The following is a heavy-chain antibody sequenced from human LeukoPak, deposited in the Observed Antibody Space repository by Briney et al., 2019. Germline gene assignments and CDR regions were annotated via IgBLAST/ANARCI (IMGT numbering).Heavy chain of an antibody. Sequence: SETLSLTCTVSGGSISSGSYYWSWIRQPGGKGLEWIGRIYTSGSTNYNPSLKSRVTISVDTSKNQFSLKLNSVTAADTAVYYCARDIDKTAMLFKGFDTWGQGTLVTVSS. D-gene: IGHD5-18*01. J-gene: IGHJ5*02. CDR2: IYTSGST. CDR1: GGSISSGSYY. V-gene: IGHV4-61*02. CDR3: ARDIDKTAMLFKGFDT.